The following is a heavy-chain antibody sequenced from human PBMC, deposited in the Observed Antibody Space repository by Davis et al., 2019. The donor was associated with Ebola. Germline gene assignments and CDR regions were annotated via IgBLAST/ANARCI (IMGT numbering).Heavy chain of an antibody. V-gene: IGHV3-23*01. D-gene: IGHD6-19*01. Sequence: ESLKISCAASGFTFSSYAMSWVRQAPGKGLEWVSAISGSGGSTYYADSVKGRFTISRDNSKNTLYLQMNSLRAEDTAVYYCAKRLIAVAGTPYFDYWGQGTLVTVSS. CDR3: AKRLIAVAGTPYFDY. CDR1: GFTFSSYA. CDR2: ISGSGGST. J-gene: IGHJ4*02.